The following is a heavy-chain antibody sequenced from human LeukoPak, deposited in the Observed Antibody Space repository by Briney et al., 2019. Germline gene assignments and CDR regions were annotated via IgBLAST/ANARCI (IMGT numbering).Heavy chain of an antibody. CDR2: ISSSSSYI. CDR3: ARDPSYYYDSSGSH. J-gene: IGHJ4*02. V-gene: IGHV3-21*01. Sequence: GGSLRLSCAASGFTFSSYSMNWVRQAPGKGLEWVSSISSSSSYIYYADSVKGRFTISRDNAKNSLYLQMNSLRAEDTAVYYCARDPSYYYDSSGSHWGQGALVTDSS. D-gene: IGHD3-22*01. CDR1: GFTFSSYS.